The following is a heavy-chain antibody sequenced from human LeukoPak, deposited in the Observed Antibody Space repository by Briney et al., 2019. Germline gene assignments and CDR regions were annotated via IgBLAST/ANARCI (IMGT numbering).Heavy chain of an antibody. CDR1: GGSFSGYY. CDR3: ARGDIVVVTAIDAFDI. V-gene: IGHV4-34*01. CDR2: INHSGST. J-gene: IGHJ3*02. D-gene: IGHD2-21*02. Sequence: ASETLSLTCAVYGGSFSGYYWSWIRQPPGKGLEWIGEINHSGSTNYNPSLKSRVTISVDTSKNQFSLKLSSVTAADTAVYYCARGDIVVVTAIDAFDIWGQGTMVTVSS.